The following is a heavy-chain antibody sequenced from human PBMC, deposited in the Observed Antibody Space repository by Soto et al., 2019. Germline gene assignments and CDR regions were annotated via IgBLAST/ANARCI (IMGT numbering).Heavy chain of an antibody. V-gene: IGHV4-39*01. Sequence: SSETLSLTCIVSGGSITRGSSYWAWIRQPPGKGLEWVGTFYDGNTYHNPSLRSRITIAVDTSKNQFSLKLNSVAAAATAFYYCATTRGLAVGGSFDYWGQGMLVTVSS. J-gene: IGHJ4*02. CDR1: GGSITRGSSY. CDR2: FYDGNT. CDR3: ATTRGLAVGGSFDY. D-gene: IGHD2-15*01.